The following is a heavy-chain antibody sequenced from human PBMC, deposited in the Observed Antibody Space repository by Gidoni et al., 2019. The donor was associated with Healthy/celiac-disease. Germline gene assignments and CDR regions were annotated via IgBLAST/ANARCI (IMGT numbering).Heavy chain of an antibody. J-gene: IGHJ5*02. CDR3: ARSAPPGRFDP. CDR2: IYYSGST. Sequence: QLQLQESGSGLVKPSETLSLTCTVSGGPSSSSSYYWGWIRQPPGKGLDWSGSIYYSGSTYYNPSLKSRVTISVDTSKNQFSLKLSSVTAADTAVYYCARSAPPGRFDPCGQGTLVTVSS. V-gene: IGHV4-39*01. CDR1: GGPSSSSSYY.